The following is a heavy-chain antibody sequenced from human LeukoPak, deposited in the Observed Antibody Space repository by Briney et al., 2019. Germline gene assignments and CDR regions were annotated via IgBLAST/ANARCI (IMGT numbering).Heavy chain of an antibody. CDR2: INHSGST. Sequence: SETLSLTCAVYGGSFSGYYWSWIRQPPGKGLEWIGEINHSGSTNYNPSLKSRVTISVDTSKNQFSLKLSSVTAADTAVYYCASTIAAAGTEVYWGQGTLVTVSS. CDR3: ASTIAAAGTEVY. D-gene: IGHD6-13*01. CDR1: GGSFSGYY. J-gene: IGHJ4*02. V-gene: IGHV4-34*01.